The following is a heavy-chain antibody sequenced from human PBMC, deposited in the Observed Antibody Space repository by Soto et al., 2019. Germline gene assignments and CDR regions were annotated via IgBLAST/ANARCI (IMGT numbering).Heavy chain of an antibody. CDR3: ARDLDWAFDY. V-gene: IGHV3-48*01. D-gene: IGHD3-9*01. Sequence: GGSLRLSCAASGFTFTTYSMNWVRQAPGKGLEWLSYSNPGGGAIDYADSVKGRFTISRDDAKNSLYLQMSSLRAEDTAVYYCARDLDWAFDYWGQGTLVTVSS. J-gene: IGHJ4*02. CDR2: SNPGGGAI. CDR1: GFTFTTYS.